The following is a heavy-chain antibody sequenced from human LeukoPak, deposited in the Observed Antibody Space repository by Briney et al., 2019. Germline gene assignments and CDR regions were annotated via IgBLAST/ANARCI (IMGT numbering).Heavy chain of an antibody. CDR1: GFTFSSYE. V-gene: IGHV3-48*03. CDR2: ISSSGSKI. Sequence: GGSLRLSCAASGFTFSSYEMNWVRQAPGKGLEWVSYISSSGSKIDYADSVKGRFTISRDNAKNSLYMQMNSLRAEDTAVYYSARENYDSSGSDGPFDYWGQGTLVTVSS. D-gene: IGHD3-22*01. J-gene: IGHJ4*02. CDR3: ARENYDSSGSDGPFDY.